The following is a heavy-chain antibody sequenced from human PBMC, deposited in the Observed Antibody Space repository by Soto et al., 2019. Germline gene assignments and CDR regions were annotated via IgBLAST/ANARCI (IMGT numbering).Heavy chain of an antibody. V-gene: IGHV1-18*04. Sequence: QVQLVQSGAEVKKPGASVKVSCKASGYTFTSYGISWVRQAPGQGLEWMGWISAYNGNTNYAQKLQGRVTMTTDTSTSTAYMELRSLRSDDTAVYYCARDARRVVPAAIPYYYYYGMDVWGQGTTVTVSS. CDR1: GYTFTSYG. CDR2: ISAYNGNT. J-gene: IGHJ6*02. CDR3: ARDARRVVPAAIPYYYYYGMDV. D-gene: IGHD2-2*01.